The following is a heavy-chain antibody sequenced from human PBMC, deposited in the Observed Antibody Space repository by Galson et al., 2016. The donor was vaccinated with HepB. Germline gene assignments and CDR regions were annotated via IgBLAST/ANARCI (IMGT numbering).Heavy chain of an antibody. V-gene: IGHV1-46*01. CDR3: ASEHDHNYWFDP. Sequence: SVKVSCKASGYTFPNNNMHWVRQAPGQGLEWMGIIFDDGRPNRYAQKFQGRVTMTRDTSTSSVYMELSSLRSEDTAMYDCASEHDHNYWFDPWGQGTLVTVSS. J-gene: IGHJ5*02. CDR1: GYTFPNNN. CDR2: IFDDGRPN. D-gene: IGHD1-1*01.